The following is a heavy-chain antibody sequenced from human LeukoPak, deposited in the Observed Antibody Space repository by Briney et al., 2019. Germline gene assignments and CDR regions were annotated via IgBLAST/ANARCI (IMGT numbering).Heavy chain of an antibody. Sequence: SETLSLTCAVYGGSFSGYYWGWIRQPPGKGLEWIGSIYHSGSTYYNPSLKSRVTISVDTSKNQFSLKLSSVTAADTAVYFCARAYRSSWYANWFDPWGQGTLVTVSS. CDR1: GGSFSGYY. CDR3: ARAYRSSWYANWFDP. D-gene: IGHD6-13*01. CDR2: IYHSGST. J-gene: IGHJ5*02. V-gene: IGHV4-38-2*01.